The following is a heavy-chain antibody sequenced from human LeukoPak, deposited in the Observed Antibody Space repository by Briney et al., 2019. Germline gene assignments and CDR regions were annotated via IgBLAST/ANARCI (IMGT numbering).Heavy chain of an antibody. J-gene: IGHJ4*02. V-gene: IGHV3-11*06. D-gene: IGHD4-17*01. CDR2: ISSGSSYT. CDR1: GFTFSDYY. Sequence: GRSLRLSCAASGFTFSDYYMSWIRQAPGKGLEWLSHISSGSSYTSYADSVKGRFTISRDNAKNSLYLQINSLRAEDTAVYYCARVPNGDLDYWGQGTLVTVSS. CDR3: ARVPNGDLDY.